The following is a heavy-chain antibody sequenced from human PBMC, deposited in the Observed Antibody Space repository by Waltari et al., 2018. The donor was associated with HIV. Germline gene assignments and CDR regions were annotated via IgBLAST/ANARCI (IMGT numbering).Heavy chain of an antibody. Sequence: QVHLVQSGTEVKKPGASVKVSCKASGYTFIGYYMHWVRQDPGPGLEWMGRINRISGGTNPVQKFQGRVTMTWDTAIITSYLELSSLRSDDTAVYYCARDGQHYDQDYWGQGTLVTVSS. CDR2: INRISGGT. V-gene: IGHV1-2*06. J-gene: IGHJ4*02. D-gene: IGHD5-12*01. CDR1: GYTFIGYY. CDR3: ARDGQHYDQDY.